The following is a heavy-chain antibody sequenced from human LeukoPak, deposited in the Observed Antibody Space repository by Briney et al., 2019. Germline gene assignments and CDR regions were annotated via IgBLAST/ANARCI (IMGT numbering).Heavy chain of an antibody. Sequence: SGGSLRLSCAASGFTFSSYGMHWVRQAPGKGLEWVAFIRYDGSNKYYADSVKGRFTISRDNSKNTLYLQMNSLRAEDTAVYYCAKDWRPHYYDSRGLAFDIWGQGTMVTVSS. CDR1: GFTFSSYG. CDR3: AKDWRPHYYDSRGLAFDI. J-gene: IGHJ3*02. D-gene: IGHD3-22*01. CDR2: IRYDGSNK. V-gene: IGHV3-30*02.